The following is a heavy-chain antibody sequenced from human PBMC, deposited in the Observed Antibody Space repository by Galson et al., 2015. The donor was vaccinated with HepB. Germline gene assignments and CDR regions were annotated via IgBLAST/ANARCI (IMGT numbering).Heavy chain of an antibody. V-gene: IGHV4-39*07. J-gene: IGHJ4*02. CDR1: GGSISSSSYY. CDR2: IYYSGST. D-gene: IGHD2-2*01. Sequence: ETLSLTCTVSGGSISSSSYYWGWIRQPPGKGLEWIGSIYYSGSTYYNPSLKSRVTISVDTSKNQFSLKLSSVTAADTAVYYCAGPLICSTTSCTLNYYWGQGTLVTVSS. CDR3: AGPLICSTTSCTLNYY.